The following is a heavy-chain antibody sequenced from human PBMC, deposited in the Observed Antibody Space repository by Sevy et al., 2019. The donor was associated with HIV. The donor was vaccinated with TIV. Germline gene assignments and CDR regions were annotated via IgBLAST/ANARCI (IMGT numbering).Heavy chain of an antibody. Sequence: ASVKVSCKVSGYTLTEFSMHWVRQAPGKGLEWMGTFDPEDGETIYAQKFQGRVTTTEDTSTDTASMELSSLRSEDTAVYYCATTKDYYDSSGYPFDYWGQGTLVTVSS. CDR2: FDPEDGET. D-gene: IGHD3-22*01. J-gene: IGHJ4*02. V-gene: IGHV1-24*01. CDR3: ATTKDYYDSSGYPFDY. CDR1: GYTLTEFS.